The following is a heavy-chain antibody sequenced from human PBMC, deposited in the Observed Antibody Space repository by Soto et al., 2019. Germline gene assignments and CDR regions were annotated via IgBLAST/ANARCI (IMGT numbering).Heavy chain of an antibody. J-gene: IGHJ5*01. Sequence: EVHLLGSGGDLVKPGGSLRLSCEASGFTFNNFAMSWVRQSPGKGLEWVSTISSDGGLRHYAESVKGRFTISRDNSKSSLFLQLNSLRPEDTALYFCAKVSKRFLDILTGATNFDSWGQGTLVTVSS. CDR3: AKVSKRFLDILTGATNFDS. V-gene: IGHV3-23*01. D-gene: IGHD3-9*01. CDR1: GFTFNNFA. CDR2: ISSDGGLR.